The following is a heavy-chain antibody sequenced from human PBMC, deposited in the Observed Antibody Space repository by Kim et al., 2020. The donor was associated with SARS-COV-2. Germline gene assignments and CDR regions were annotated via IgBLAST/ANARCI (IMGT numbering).Heavy chain of an antibody. Sequence: GESLKISCKGSGYSFTSYWISWVRQMPGKGLEWMGRIDPSDSYTNYSPSFQGHVTISADKSISTAYLQWSSLKASDTAMYYCARGNYYDSSGNAFDIWGQGTMVTVSS. CDR1: GYSFTSYW. V-gene: IGHV5-10-1*01. J-gene: IGHJ3*02. CDR3: ARGNYYDSSGNAFDI. CDR2: IDPSDSYT. D-gene: IGHD3-22*01.